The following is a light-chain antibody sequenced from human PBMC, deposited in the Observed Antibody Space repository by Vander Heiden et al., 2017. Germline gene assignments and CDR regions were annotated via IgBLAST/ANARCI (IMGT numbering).Light chain of an antibody. CDR1: QSVSSSY. V-gene: IGKV3-20*01. Sequence: ENMFMPSPGTPPLSPRVRATLSCRASQSVSSSYLAWYQQKPCQAPRLLIYGASSRATGIPDRFSGSGFGTDFTLTISRLEPEDFAVYYCQQYGSSFGGGTKVEIK. J-gene: IGKJ4*01. CDR3: QQYGSS. CDR2: GAS.